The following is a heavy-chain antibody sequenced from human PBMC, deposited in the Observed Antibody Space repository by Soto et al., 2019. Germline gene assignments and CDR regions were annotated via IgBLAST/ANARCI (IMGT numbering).Heavy chain of an antibody. CDR2: INHSGST. Sequence: SETLSLTCAVYGGSFSGYYWSWIRQPPGKGLEWIGEINHSGSTNYNPSLKSRVTISVDTSKNQFSLKLSSVTAADTAVYYCARGGRYTVTYLRAHNWFDPWGQGTLVTVSS. D-gene: IGHD4-17*01. V-gene: IGHV4-34*01. CDR3: ARGGRYTVTYLRAHNWFDP. J-gene: IGHJ5*02. CDR1: GGSFSGYY.